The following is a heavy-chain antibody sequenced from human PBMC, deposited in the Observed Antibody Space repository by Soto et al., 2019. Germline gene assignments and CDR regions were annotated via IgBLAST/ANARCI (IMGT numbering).Heavy chain of an antibody. Sequence: GASVKVSCKASGYTFTRSGISWVRQAPGQGPEWMGWINPGNGNTKYSQNFQGRVTITRDTSATTAYMELSSLRSEDTAVYYCARAVPPPLHGPMSNRFGPWGQGTLVTVSS. CDR3: ARAVPPPLHGPMSNRFGP. V-gene: IGHV1-3*01. CDR1: GYTFTRSG. D-gene: IGHD2-2*01. J-gene: IGHJ5*02. CDR2: INPGNGNT.